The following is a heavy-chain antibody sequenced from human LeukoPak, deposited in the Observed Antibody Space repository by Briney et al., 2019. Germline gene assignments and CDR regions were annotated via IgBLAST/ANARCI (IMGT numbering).Heavy chain of an antibody. D-gene: IGHD3-10*01. V-gene: IGHV1-18*01. CDR1: GYTFTSYA. CDR2: ISPYNGNT. Sequence: ASVKVSCKASGYTFTSYAISWVRQAPGQGLKWMGWISPYNGNTNYAQKLQGRVTMTTDTSTSTAYMELRSLRSDDTAVYYCARDLYPTHYGSGSYFDYWGQGTLVTVSS. CDR3: ARDLYPTHYGSGSYFDY. J-gene: IGHJ4*02.